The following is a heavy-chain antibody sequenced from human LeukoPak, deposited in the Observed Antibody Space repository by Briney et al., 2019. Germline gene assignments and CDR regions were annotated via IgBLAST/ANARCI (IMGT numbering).Heavy chain of an antibody. D-gene: IGHD3-10*01. CDR2: ISWNSGSI. CDR1: GFTFDDYA. J-gene: IGHJ1*01. V-gene: IGHV3-9*01. Sequence: PGRSLRLSCAASGFTFDDYAMHWVRQAPGKGLEWVSGISWNSGSIGYADSVKGRFSISRDNAKNSLYLQMNSLRFEDTALYFCAKGGFRGTIRYLQDWGQGTLVTVSS. CDR3: AKGGFRGTIRYLQD.